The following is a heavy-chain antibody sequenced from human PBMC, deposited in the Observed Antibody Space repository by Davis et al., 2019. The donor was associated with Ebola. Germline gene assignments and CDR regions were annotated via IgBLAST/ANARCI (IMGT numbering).Heavy chain of an antibody. D-gene: IGHD3-3*01. J-gene: IGHJ6*04. CDR1: GFTFSSYG. CDR2: ISGSGGST. Sequence: GESLKISCAASGFTFSSYGLHWVRQPPGKGLEWVSAISGSGGSTYYADSVKGRFTISRDNSKKTLYLQMNSLRAEDTAVYYCAKSGLSFGVVKYHYGMDVWGKGTTVTVSS. CDR3: AKSGLSFGVVKYHYGMDV. V-gene: IGHV3-23*01.